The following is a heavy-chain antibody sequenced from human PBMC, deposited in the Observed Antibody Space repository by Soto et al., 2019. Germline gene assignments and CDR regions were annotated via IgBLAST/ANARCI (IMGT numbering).Heavy chain of an antibody. CDR3: AGGAMVTPYYYGLDV. Sequence: EVRLLESGGGLVQPGWSLRLYCAGSGFTYSNYSMSWVRKAPGKGLEWVSTTSGSGHYIQYRYSVKGRFTITRDNSKNSLYLQMNSLIAEDTALYYCAGGAMVTPYYYGLDVWGQGTTVTVSS. CDR2: TSGSGHYI. CDR1: GFTYSNYS. V-gene: IGHV3-23*01. D-gene: IGHD5-18*01. J-gene: IGHJ6*02.